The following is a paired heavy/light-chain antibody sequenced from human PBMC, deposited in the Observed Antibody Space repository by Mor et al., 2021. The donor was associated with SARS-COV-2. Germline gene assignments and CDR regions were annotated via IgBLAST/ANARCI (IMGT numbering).Heavy chain of an antibody. D-gene: IGHD4-17*01. CDR2: IWPGDSDT. Sequence: EVQLVQSGAEVKKPGESLKISCKGSGYTFTNYWIGWVRQMPGRGLEWMGIIWPGDSDTRYSPSFQGQVTISADKSISTAYLQWSSLKASDTAMFYCARGTTAFPYFDYWGQGTLVTVSS. V-gene: IGHV5-51*01. J-gene: IGHJ4*02. CDR1: GYTFTNYW. CDR3: ARGTTAFPYFDY.
Light chain of an antibody. CDR3: LLYYGGARGV. V-gene: IGLV7-43*01. CDR1: TGAVTSAYY. J-gene: IGLJ3*02. Sequence: QAVVTQEPSLTVSPGGTVTLTCASSTGAVTSAYYPNWFQQKPGQAPRALIYSTNNKHSWTPARFSGSLLGGKAALTLSGVQPEDEAEYYCLLYYGGARGVFGGGTKLTVL. CDR2: STN.